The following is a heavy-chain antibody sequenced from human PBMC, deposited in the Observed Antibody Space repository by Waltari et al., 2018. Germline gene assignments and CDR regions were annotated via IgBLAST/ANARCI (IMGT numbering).Heavy chain of an antibody. D-gene: IGHD3-3*01. CDR1: GYSFPDQF. CDR2: VDPEDGET. J-gene: IGHJ1*01. V-gene: IGHV1-69-2*01. Sequence: EVHLTQSGAEVQKPGATVKISCKASGYSFPDQFLHWVRQAPGKGPEWIGRVDPEDGETTLAEKFEGRVTITADTSTDTAYMDLSRLRSEDTALYYCMTLPIFGLVIKNYWGQGTLVTVSS. CDR3: MTLPIFGLVIKNY.